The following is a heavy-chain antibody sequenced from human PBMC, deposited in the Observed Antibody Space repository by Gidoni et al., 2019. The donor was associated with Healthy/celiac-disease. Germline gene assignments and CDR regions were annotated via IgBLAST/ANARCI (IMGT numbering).Heavy chain of an antibody. CDR3: ARGAHYYDSSGYYGY. CDR2: ISSSSSTI. D-gene: IGHD3-22*01. Sequence: EVQLVESGGGWVQPGGSLSLSCAASGFTFSSYSMNWVRQAPGKGLEWVSYISSSSSTIYYADSVKGRFTISRDNAKNSLYLQMNSLRAEDTAVYYCARGAHYYDSSGYYGYWGQGTLVTVSS. J-gene: IGHJ4*02. CDR1: GFTFSSYS. V-gene: IGHV3-48*04.